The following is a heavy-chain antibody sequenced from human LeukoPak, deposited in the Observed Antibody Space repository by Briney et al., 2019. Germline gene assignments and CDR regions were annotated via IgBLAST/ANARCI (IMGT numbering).Heavy chain of an antibody. CDR3: AKVVVPF. Sequence: GGSLRLSCAAFGLTFNNYAMTWVRQAPGKGLEWVSSIGSSGGSTFYADSVKGRFTISRDNSKNTLYLQMNSLRAEDTAVYYCAKVVVPFWGQGTLVTVSS. CDR2: IGSSGGST. CDR1: GLTFNNYA. V-gene: IGHV3-23*01. D-gene: IGHD2-21*01. J-gene: IGHJ4*02.